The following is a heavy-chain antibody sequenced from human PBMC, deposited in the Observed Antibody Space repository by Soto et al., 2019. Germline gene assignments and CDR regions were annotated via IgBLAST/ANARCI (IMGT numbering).Heavy chain of an antibody. Sequence: KTSETLSLTCTVSGDSISSGDYYWSWIRQPPGKGLEWIGYNYYSGTSYSNPSLRSRLSFSVDKSKNQVSLKMTSVTAADTAVYFCARGLCYNGMDVWGQGTTVTVSS. CDR2: NYYSGTS. CDR3: ARGLCYNGMDV. J-gene: IGHJ6*02. V-gene: IGHV4-30-4*01. CDR1: GDSISSGDYY.